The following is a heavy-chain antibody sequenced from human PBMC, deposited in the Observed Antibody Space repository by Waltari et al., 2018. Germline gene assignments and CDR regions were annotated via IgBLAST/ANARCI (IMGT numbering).Heavy chain of an antibody. D-gene: IGHD3-10*01. CDR1: GGSLTRGAYS. CDR3: VRDWGGDDSGSV. V-gene: IGHV4-61*02. Sequence: QVQLQESGPRLVKPSQTLSLTCTLSGGSLTRGAYSWSWFRQSAGRGLEWIGRIYSGGTTKYNPSLKSRVSISIDRSKNQFFVRLTSATAADSATYYCVRDWGGDDSGSVWGRGAPVTVSS. J-gene: IGHJ4*02. CDR2: IYSGGTT.